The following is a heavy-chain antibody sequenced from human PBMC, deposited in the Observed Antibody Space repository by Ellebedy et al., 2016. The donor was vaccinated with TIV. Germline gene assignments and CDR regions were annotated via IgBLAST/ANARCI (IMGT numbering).Heavy chain of an antibody. D-gene: IGHD3/OR15-3a*01. V-gene: IGHV4-4*02. CDR1: GASIKTENW. J-gene: IGHJ4*02. CDR3: ALLDCLFTGGCR. CDR2: IYHSRDT. Sequence: SETLSLTXGVSGASIKTENWWSWVRQPPGKGLEWIGEIYHSRDTNYNPSLKSRVTISVDKSKNAFSLQLNSVSATDTAVYYCALLDCLFTGGCRWGQGTLVTVSS.